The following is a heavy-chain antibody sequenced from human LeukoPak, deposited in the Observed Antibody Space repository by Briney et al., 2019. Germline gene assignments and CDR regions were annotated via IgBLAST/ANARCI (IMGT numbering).Heavy chain of an antibody. D-gene: IGHD3-22*01. CDR1: GGSISSGDYY. CDR2: IYYSGST. Sequence: SETLSLTCTVSGGSISSGDYYWRWIRRPPGKGLEWIGYIYYSGSTYYNPSLKSRVTISVDTSKNQFPLKLSSVTAADTAVYYCARVAYDSSGYYQYYFDYWGQGTLVTVSS. V-gene: IGHV4-30-4*08. CDR3: ARVAYDSSGYYQYYFDY. J-gene: IGHJ4*02.